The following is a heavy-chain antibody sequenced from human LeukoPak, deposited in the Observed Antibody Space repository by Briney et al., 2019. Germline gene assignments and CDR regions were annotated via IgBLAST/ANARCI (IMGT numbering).Heavy chain of an antibody. CDR1: GGSISSSSYY. V-gene: IGHV4-39*01. CDR3: ARTYDSSGYAYDAFDI. J-gene: IGHJ3*02. Sequence: SETLSLTCTVSGGSISSSSYYWGWIRQPPGKGLEWIGSIYYSGSTYYNPSLKSRVTISVDTSKNQFSLKLSSVTAADTAVYYCARTYDSSGYAYDAFDIWGQGTMVTVSS. D-gene: IGHD3-22*01. CDR2: IYYSGST.